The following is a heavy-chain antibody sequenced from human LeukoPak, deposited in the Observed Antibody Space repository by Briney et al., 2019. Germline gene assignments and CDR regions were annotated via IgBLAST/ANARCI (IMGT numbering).Heavy chain of an antibody. J-gene: IGHJ6*03. CDR1: GGSISSSSYY. CDR2: VYYSGST. V-gene: IGHV4-39*07. CDR3: AREQREGHYDFWSGYYWSQGYYYYYMDV. D-gene: IGHD3-3*01. Sequence: SETLSLTCTVSGGSISSSSYYWGWIRQPPGKGLEWIGSVYYSGSTYYNPSLKSRVTTPVDTSKNQFSLKLSSVTAADTAVYYCAREQREGHYDFWSGYYWSQGYYYYYMDVWGKGTTVTVSS.